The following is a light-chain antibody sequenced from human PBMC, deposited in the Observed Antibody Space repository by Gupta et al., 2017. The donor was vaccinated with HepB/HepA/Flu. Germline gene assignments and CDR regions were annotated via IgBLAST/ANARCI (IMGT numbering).Light chain of an antibody. Sequence: EIVLTQSPATLSLSPGERATVSCRASQSVGSHLAWYQHKPGQAPRLLIYGASNRATGIPDNFSGSGSGTDFTLTIRSREAKDSAIYYCQHRSSWPYTFGQGTQVEI. CDR1: QSVGSH. CDR2: GAS. V-gene: IGKV3-11*01. CDR3: QHRSSWPYT. J-gene: IGKJ2*01.